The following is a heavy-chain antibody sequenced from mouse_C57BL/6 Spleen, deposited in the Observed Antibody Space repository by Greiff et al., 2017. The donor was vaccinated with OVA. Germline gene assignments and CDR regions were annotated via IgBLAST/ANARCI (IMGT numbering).Heavy chain of an antibody. D-gene: IGHD1-1*01. CDR3: ARGHYYGSPWFAY. J-gene: IGHJ3*01. V-gene: IGHV5-16*01. CDR2: INYDGSST. CDR1: GFTFSDYY. Sequence: EVKLVESEGGLVQPGSSMKLSCTASGFTFSDYYMAWVRQVPEKGLEWVANINYDGSSTYYLDSLKSRFIISRDNAKNILYLQMSSLKSEDTATYYCARGHYYGSPWFAYWGQGTLVTVSA.